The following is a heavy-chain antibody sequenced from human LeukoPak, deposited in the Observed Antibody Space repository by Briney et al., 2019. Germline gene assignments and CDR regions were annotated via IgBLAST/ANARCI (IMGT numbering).Heavy chain of an antibody. CDR2: INPSGGST. D-gene: IGHD6-6*01. CDR1: GYTFTSCY. V-gene: IGHV1-46*01. J-gene: IGHJ5*02. CDR3: ARGASSSSPWFDP. Sequence: ASVKVSFKASGYTFTSCYLHWVRQPPGQGLEWMGIINPSGGSTRYAQKFQGRVTMTRDMSTSTVYMELSSLRSEDTAVSYCARGASSSSPWFDPWGQGTLVTVSS.